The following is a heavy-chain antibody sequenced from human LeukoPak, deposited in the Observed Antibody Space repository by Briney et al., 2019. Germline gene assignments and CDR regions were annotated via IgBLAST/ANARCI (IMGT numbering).Heavy chain of an antibody. V-gene: IGHV4-38-2*02. CDR2: IYHSGST. J-gene: IGHJ3*02. CDR1: GYSISSGYY. CDR3: ARASLSGTYYTDAFDI. D-gene: IGHD1-26*01. Sequence: SETLSLTCTVSGYSISSGYYWGWIRQPPGKGLEWIGSIYHSGSTYYNPSLKSRVTISVDTSKNQFSLTLTSVTAADTAVYFCARASLSGTYYTDAFDIWGQGTMVTVSS.